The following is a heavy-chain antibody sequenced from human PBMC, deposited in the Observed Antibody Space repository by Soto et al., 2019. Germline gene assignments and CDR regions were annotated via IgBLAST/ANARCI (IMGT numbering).Heavy chain of an antibody. CDR2: INAGNGNT. CDR3: ARDADYGDYIGGLWNCFDP. Sequence: ASVNVSCKACGYTFTSYAMHWVRQAPGQRLEGMGWINAGNGNTKYSQKCQGRATITRDTSVSTAYMELSSLRSEDTAVYYCARDADYGDYIGGLWNCFDPWGQGTLVTVSS. D-gene: IGHD4-17*01. CDR1: GYTFTSYA. V-gene: IGHV1-3*01. J-gene: IGHJ5*02.